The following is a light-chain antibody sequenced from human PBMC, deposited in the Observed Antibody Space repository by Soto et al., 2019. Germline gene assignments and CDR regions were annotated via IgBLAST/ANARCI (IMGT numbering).Light chain of an antibody. CDR1: QSINTW. CDR3: QQYDTYTGT. J-gene: IGKJ3*01. V-gene: IGKV1-5*03. CDR2: RAS. Sequence: DIQMTQSPSTLSASVGDRVTITCRASQSINTWLDWYKQKPGKAPKLLIYRASSLESGVPSRFSGSGSGTEFTLTSSSLQPDDVSTYYCQQYDTYTGTFGPGTKVDIK.